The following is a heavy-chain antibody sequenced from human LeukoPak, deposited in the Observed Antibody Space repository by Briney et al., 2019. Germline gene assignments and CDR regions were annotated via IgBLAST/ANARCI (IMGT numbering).Heavy chain of an antibody. CDR3: VRHPTRGYHSADAFDI. CDR2: LYASGNT. D-gene: IGHD3-3*01. CDR1: VGSISPYY. Sequence: PSETLSLTCTVSVGSISPYYWSWIRHPPGEGLEWIAYLYASGNTNYNPSLHSRVTISVDTSKRLVSLNLGSVTAAETAIYYCVRHPTRGYHSADAFDIWGEGTLVTVSS. V-gene: IGHV4-4*09. J-gene: IGHJ3*02.